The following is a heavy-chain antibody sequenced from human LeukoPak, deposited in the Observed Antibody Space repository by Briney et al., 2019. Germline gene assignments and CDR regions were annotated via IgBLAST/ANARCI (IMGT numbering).Heavy chain of an antibody. CDR1: GCTFSSCG. CDR3: ANRPPGPGYASGSHYIEADY. J-gene: IGHJ4*02. V-gene: IGHV3-30*18. D-gene: IGHD3-10*01. Sequence: GGSLRLSCAASGCTFSSCGMHWVRQAPGKGLEWVAVISYDGSNNYYADSVKGRFTISRDNSMNTLYLQMNSLRAEDTAVYYLANRPPGPGYASGSHYIEADYWGQGTLVTVSS. CDR2: ISYDGSNN.